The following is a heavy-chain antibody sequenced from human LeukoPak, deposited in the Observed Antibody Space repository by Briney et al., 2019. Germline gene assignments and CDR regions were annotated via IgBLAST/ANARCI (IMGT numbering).Heavy chain of an antibody. V-gene: IGHV4-4*07. CDR1: GGSISSYY. J-gene: IGHJ5*02. CDR3: ARDGGYCSSTSCSPRFDP. Sequence: SETLSLTCTVSGGSISSYYGSWIRQPAGKGLEWIGRIYTSGSTNYNPSLKSRVTMSVDTSKNQFSLKLSSVTAADTAVYYCARDGGYCSSTSCSPRFDPWGQGTLVTVSS. D-gene: IGHD2-2*01. CDR2: IYTSGST.